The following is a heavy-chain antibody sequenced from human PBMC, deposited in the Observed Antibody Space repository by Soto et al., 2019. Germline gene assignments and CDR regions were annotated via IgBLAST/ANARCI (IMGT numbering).Heavy chain of an antibody. CDR3: VRSRQLESGNAYVLDV. CDR1: GVSLNTADTW. J-gene: IGHJ6*02. V-gene: IGHV4-30-4*01. D-gene: IGHD1-1*01. CDR2: YHSGGST. Sequence: QVQLQESGSGLVKPSQSLSLTCTVSGVSLNTADTWWSWIRQSPGKGLEFIGYYHSGGSTYYDASFRSRVIISADTSNSQFSLKLSSVTVSDTAVYFCVRSRQLESGNAYVLDVWGQGTTVTVSS.